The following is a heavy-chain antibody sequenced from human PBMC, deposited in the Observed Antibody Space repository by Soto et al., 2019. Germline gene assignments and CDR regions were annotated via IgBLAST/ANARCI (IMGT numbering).Heavy chain of an antibody. D-gene: IGHD4-17*01. CDR3: ARDRPGSQGAVTMDWFDP. J-gene: IGHJ5*02. CDR2: IYYSGST. CDR1: GGSISSYY. V-gene: IGHV4-59*01. Sequence: QVQLQESGPGLVKPSETLSLTCTVSGGSISSYYWSWIRQPPGKGLEWIGYIYYSGSTNYNPSLTSRVTISVDTSKNQFSLKLRSVTAADTAVYYCARDRPGSQGAVTMDWFDPWGQGTLVTVSS.